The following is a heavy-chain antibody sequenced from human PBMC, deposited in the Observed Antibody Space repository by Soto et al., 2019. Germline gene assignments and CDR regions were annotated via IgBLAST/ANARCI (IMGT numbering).Heavy chain of an antibody. V-gene: IGHV3-30-3*01. CDR3: ARERADTPAGIVGATALDS. D-gene: IGHD1-26*01. Sequence: QVQLVESGGGVVQPGRCLRLSCAASGCTFSSYAMHWVRQAPGKGLEWVAVISYDGSNKYYADSVKGRFTISRDNSKNTLYLQMNSLRAEDTAVYYCARERADTPAGIVGATALDSWGQGTLVTVSS. CDR2: ISYDGSNK. CDR1: GCTFSSYA. J-gene: IGHJ4*02.